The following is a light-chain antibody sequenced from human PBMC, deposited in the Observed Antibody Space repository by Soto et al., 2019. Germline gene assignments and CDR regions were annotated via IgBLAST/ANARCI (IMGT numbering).Light chain of an antibody. V-gene: IGLV2-14*03. CDR1: SSDIGAYNF. CDR2: DVN. CDR3: TSWTTSTTMI. J-gene: IGLJ2*01. Sequence: QSVLTRPASVSRSPGQSSTISCTGTSSDIGAYNFVSWYQQHPGKAPKLMLYDVNIRPSGVSNRFSGSKSGNTASLTISGLQAENEADYYCTSWTTSTTMIFGGGTKVTVL.